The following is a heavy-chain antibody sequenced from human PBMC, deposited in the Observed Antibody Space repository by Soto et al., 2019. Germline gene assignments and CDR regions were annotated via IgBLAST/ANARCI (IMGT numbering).Heavy chain of an antibody. CDR3: ARGIAVAGTPSYYYYGMDV. CDR1: GGTFSSYA. D-gene: IGHD6-19*01. V-gene: IGHV1-69*13. CDR2: IIPIFGTA. J-gene: IGHJ6*02. Sequence: SVKVSCKASGGTFSSYAISWVRQAPGQGLGWMGGIIPIFGTANYAQKFQGRVTITADESTSTAYMELSSLRSEDTAVYYCARGIAVAGTPSYYYYGMDVWGQGTTVTVSS.